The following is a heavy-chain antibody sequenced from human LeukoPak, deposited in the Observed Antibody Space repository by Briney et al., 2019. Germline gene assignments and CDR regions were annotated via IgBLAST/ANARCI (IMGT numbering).Heavy chain of an antibody. D-gene: IGHD2-2*01. V-gene: IGHV3-21*04. CDR2: ISSSNSYI. Sequence: GGSLRLSCAASGFTFSSYSMNWVRQAPGKGLEWVSSISSSNSYIYYADSVKGRFTISRDNAKNSVFLQMNSLRAEDTAVYYCAREQWYRFDSWGQGALVTVSS. CDR1: GFTFSSYS. CDR3: AREQWYRFDS. J-gene: IGHJ4*02.